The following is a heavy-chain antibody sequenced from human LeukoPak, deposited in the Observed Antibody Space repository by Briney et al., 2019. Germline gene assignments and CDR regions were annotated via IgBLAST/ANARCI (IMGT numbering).Heavy chain of an antibody. CDR1: GFTFSSYA. J-gene: IGHJ4*02. CDR3: AKSTSGLIDY. V-gene: IGHV3-23*01. D-gene: IGHD3-10*01. Sequence: GGPLRLSCAASGFTFSSYAMSWVRKAPAKGLESVSGISGSGGSTHYADAVKGRFTISRDNSKNTIYLQMNSLRDEDTAVYYCAKSTSGLIDYWGQGTLVTVSS. CDR2: ISGSGGST.